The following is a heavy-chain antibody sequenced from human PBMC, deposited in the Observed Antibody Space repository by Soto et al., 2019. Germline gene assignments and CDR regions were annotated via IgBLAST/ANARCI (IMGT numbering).Heavy chain of an antibody. Sequence: GESLKISCKGSGYRFTSYWIGWVRQMNGKGLEWMGIIYPGDSDTRYSPSFQGQVTISADKSISTAYLQWSSLKASDTAMYYCARQGETYDFWSGHRNNWFDPWGQGTLVTVSS. CDR1: GYRFTSYW. CDR3: ARQGETYDFWSGHRNNWFDP. J-gene: IGHJ5*02. V-gene: IGHV5-51*01. CDR2: IYPGDSDT. D-gene: IGHD3-3*01.